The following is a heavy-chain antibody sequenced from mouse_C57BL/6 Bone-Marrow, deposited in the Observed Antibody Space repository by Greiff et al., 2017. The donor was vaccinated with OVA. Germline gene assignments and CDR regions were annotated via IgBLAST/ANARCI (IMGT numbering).Heavy chain of an antibody. CDR2: IWSDVST. Sequence: PFLFSPSPLLSITFPFSFFSLTIYFLHWVLQPPLKCLEWLVVIWSDVSTTYNSALKSRLSISKDNSKSQVFLKMNSLQTDDTAMYYCARHNYAYYFDYWGQGTTLTVSS. CDR3: ARHNYAYYFDY. V-gene: IGHV2-6-1*01. D-gene: IGHD2-4*01. CDR1: FFSLTIYF. J-gene: IGHJ2*01.